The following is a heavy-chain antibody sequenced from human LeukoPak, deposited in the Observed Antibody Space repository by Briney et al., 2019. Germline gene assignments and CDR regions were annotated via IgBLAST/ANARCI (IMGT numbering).Heavy chain of an antibody. J-gene: IGHJ4*02. V-gene: IGHV3-30-3*01. CDR3: ARNQLGYYFDY. CDR1: GFTFSSYA. CDR2: ISYDGSNK. D-gene: IGHD7-27*01. Sequence: GGSLRLSCAASGFTFSSYAMHWVRQAPGKGLEWVAVISYDGSNKYYADSVKGRFTISRDNSKNTLYLQMNSLRAEDTAVYYCARNQLGYYFDYWGQGTLVTVSS.